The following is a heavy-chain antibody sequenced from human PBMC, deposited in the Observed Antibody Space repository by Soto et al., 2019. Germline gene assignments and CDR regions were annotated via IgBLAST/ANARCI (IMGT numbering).Heavy chain of an antibody. Sequence: APVEVSLKAFCFTLSTHCFCLVGPAPGQGLQWMGWISGYNGNTNYAQKLQGRVSMTTDTSANTAYMELRSLRSGDTAVYYCARDNYFWSGSLDYWGQGTQVTVSS. CDR3: ARDNYFWSGSLDY. J-gene: IGHJ4*02. CDR1: CFTLSTHC. D-gene: IGHD3-3*01. V-gene: IGHV1-18*01. CDR2: ISGYNGNT.